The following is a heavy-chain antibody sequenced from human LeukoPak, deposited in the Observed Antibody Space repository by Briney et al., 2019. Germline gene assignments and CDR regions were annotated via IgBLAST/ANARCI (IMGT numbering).Heavy chain of an antibody. Sequence: GGSLRLSCAASGFTFSDYDMHWVRQATGKGLEWVSAIGTAGDTYYPGSVKGRFTISRENAKNSLYLQMNSLRAEDTAVYYCARTYCSSTSCSFDYWGQGTLVTVSS. CDR1: GFTFSDYD. J-gene: IGHJ4*02. CDR3: ARTYCSSTSCSFDY. V-gene: IGHV3-13*01. CDR2: IGTAGDT. D-gene: IGHD2-2*01.